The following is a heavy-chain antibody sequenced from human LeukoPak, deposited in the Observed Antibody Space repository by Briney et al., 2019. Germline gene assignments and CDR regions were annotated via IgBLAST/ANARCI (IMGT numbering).Heavy chain of an antibody. CDR1: GGTFSSYA. D-gene: IGHD3-16*01. J-gene: IGHJ6*02. V-gene: IGHV1-69*13. CDR2: IIPIFGTA. CDR3: ARGTVWGTSIDYYGMDV. Sequence: SVKVSCKASGGTFSSYAISWVRQAPGQGLEWMGGIIPIFGTANYAQEFQGRVTITADESTSTAYMELGSLRSEDTAVYYCARGTVWGTSIDYYGMDVWGQGTTVTVSS.